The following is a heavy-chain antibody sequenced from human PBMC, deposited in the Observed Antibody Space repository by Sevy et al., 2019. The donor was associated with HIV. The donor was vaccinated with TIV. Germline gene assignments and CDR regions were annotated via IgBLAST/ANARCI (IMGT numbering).Heavy chain of an antibody. J-gene: IGHJ4*02. D-gene: IGHD1-26*01. CDR2: IKSKTDGGTS. CDR3: TAGVGTSGFDY. V-gene: IGHV3-15*01. Sequence: GGSLRLSCVASGFTFSNAWMSWVRQTPGKGLEWVGRIKSKTDGGTSDFAAPVKGRFAIARDESKNTLSLQMDSLKTEDTAVYYCTAGVGTSGFDYWGQGILVTVSS. CDR1: GFTFSNAW.